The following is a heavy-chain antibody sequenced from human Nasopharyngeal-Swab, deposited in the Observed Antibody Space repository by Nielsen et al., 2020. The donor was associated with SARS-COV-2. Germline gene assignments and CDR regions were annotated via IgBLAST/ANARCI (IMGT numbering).Heavy chain of an antibody. CDR3: ATRQRPSYSSGWYQQITDY. CDR2: IYHSGST. V-gene: IGHV4-4*02. J-gene: IGHJ4*02. Sequence: WIRQPPGKGLEWIGEIYHSGSTNYNPSLKSRVTISVDKSKKQFSLKLSSVSAADTAVYYCATRQRPSYSSGWYQQITDYWGQGTLVTVSS. D-gene: IGHD6-19*01.